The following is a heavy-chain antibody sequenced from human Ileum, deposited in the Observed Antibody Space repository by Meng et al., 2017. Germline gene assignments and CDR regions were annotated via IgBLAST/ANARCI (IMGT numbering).Heavy chain of an antibody. V-gene: IGHV4-39*07. Sequence: SETLSLTCTVSGGSVSSSDYYWGWIRQPPGKGLEWIATIYYSGSTYYNPSLKSRVTMSVDTSKNQFSLKVTSVTAADTAVYYCARSPLNVRPTYFDHWGQGTLVTVSS. CDR3: ARSPLNVRPTYFDH. CDR2: IYYSGST. CDR1: GGSVSSSDYY. D-gene: IGHD2-8*01. J-gene: IGHJ4*02.